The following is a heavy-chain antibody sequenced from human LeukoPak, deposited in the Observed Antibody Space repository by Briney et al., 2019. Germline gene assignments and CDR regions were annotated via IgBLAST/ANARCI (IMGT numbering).Heavy chain of an antibody. CDR2: IIPIFGTA. V-gene: IGHV1-69*06. CDR1: GYTFTSYG. Sequence: SVKVSCKASGYTFTSYGISWVRQAPGQGLEWMGGIIPIFGTANYAQKFQGKVTITADKSTSTAYMDLSSLRFEDTAVYYCARTYCGGDCYSSRGWFDTWGQGTLVTVSS. D-gene: IGHD2-21*02. CDR3: ARTYCGGDCYSSRGWFDT. J-gene: IGHJ5*02.